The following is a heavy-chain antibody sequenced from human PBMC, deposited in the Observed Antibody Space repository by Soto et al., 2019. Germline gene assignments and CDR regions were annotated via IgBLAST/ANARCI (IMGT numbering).Heavy chain of an antibody. V-gene: IGHV4-39*01. Sequence: PSETLSLTCTVSGDSISSSTYYWGWIRQPPGKGLEWIGCIYHTGTTYYNPSLKSRVTISVDTSKNQFSLKLSSVTAAGTAVYYCARPYFSSSSMFDYWGQGTLVTVSS. D-gene: IGHD6-6*01. J-gene: IGHJ4*02. CDR1: GDSISSSTYY. CDR2: IYHTGTT. CDR3: ARPYFSSSSMFDY.